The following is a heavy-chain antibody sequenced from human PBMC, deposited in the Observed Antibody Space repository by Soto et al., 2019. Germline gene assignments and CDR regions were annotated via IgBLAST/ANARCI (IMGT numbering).Heavy chain of an antibody. V-gene: IGHV4-59*01. CDR1: GGSFSSYY. Sequence: TSETLSLTCTVSGGSFSSYYWSWFRQPPGKGLEWIGYIYYSGSTNYNPSLKSRVTISVDTSKNHFSLKLSSVTAADTAVYYCARGVRGASVFDPWGQGTLVTVSS. J-gene: IGHJ5*02. CDR2: IYYSGST. CDR3: ARGVRGASVFDP. D-gene: IGHD3-10*01.